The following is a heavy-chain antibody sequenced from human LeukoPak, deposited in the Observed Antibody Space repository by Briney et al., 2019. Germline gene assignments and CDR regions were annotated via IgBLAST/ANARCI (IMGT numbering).Heavy chain of an antibody. J-gene: IGHJ6*02. Sequence: SVKVSCKASGGTFSSYAISWVRQAPGQGLEWMGGIIPIFGTANYAQKFQGRVTITADESTSTAYMELSSLRSEDTVVYYCARDRSRYCSSTSCYTHYYYYGMDVWGQGTTVTVSS. CDR1: GGTFSSYA. D-gene: IGHD2-2*02. V-gene: IGHV1-69*13. CDR2: IIPIFGTA. CDR3: ARDRSRYCSSTSCYTHYYYYGMDV.